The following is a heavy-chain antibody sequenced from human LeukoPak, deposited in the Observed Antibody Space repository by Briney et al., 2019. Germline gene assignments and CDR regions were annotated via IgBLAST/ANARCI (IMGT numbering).Heavy chain of an antibody. D-gene: IGHD6-6*01. CDR2: IYYSGST. Sequence: PSQTLSLTCTISGGSISSGGYYRSWIRQHPGKGLEWIGYIYYSGSTYYNPSLKSRVTISVDTSKNQFSLKLSSVTAADTAVYYCVSYSSSSGHFDYWGQGTLVTVSS. CDR3: VSYSSSSGHFDY. CDR1: GGSISSGGYY. V-gene: IGHV4-31*03. J-gene: IGHJ4*02.